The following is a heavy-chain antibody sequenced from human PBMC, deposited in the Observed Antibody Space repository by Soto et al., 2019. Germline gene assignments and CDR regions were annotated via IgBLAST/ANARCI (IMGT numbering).Heavy chain of an antibody. D-gene: IGHD6-19*01. Sequence: PSENLSLTCTVSGGSISNYYWSWIRQPPGKGLEWIGYIYYSGSINYNPSLKSRVTISEDTSKNQFSLKMSSVTAADTAVYYCAREIAVAGTHYFDYWGQGTLVTVSS. CDR2: IYYSGSI. CDR1: GGSISNYY. CDR3: AREIAVAGTHYFDY. V-gene: IGHV4-59*01. J-gene: IGHJ4*02.